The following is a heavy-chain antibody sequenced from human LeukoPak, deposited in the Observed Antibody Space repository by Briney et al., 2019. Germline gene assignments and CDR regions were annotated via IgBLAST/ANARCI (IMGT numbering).Heavy chain of an antibody. Sequence: ASVKVSCKASGYTFSNYDISWVRQAPGQGLEWMGWISAYNGNTHYAQKVQGRVTMTTDTSTSTAHMEVRSLRSDDTAVYYCARVPSGTTKFDYWGQRTLVTVSS. J-gene: IGHJ4*02. CDR2: ISAYNGNT. D-gene: IGHD1-1*01. V-gene: IGHV1-18*01. CDR1: GYTFSNYD. CDR3: ARVPSGTTKFDY.